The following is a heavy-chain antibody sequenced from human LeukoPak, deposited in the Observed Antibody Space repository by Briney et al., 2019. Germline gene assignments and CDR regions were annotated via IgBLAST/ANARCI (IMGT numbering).Heavy chain of an antibody. J-gene: IGHJ3*02. Sequence: SGEVPCKAPGGTCSSYAIRWGRQAPGHGVGWMGGCSPIFGTANYAQKFQGRVTTTTDESTSTAYMELSSLRSEDAAVYYCARLVIAYCGGDCYSPGAFDIWGQGTMVTVSS. D-gene: IGHD2-21*02. V-gene: IGHV1-69*05. CDR2: CSPIFGTA. CDR3: ARLVIAYCGGDCYSPGAFDI. CDR1: GGTCSSYA.